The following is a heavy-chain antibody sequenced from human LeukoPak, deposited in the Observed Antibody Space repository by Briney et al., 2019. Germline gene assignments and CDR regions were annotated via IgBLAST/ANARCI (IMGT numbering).Heavy chain of an antibody. CDR3: VKDWGVLPDYTADGFDI. V-gene: IGHV3-30*02. D-gene: IGHD3-10*01. Sequence: PGGSLRLSCAASGFTLSRHGMHWVRQAPGKGLEWVAFIRPDGSNEYYAASVRGRFAISRDNSQNTLHLQMNSLRPEDTAVYYCVKDWGVLPDYTADGFDIWGPGTMVTVSS. J-gene: IGHJ3*02. CDR1: GFTLSRHG. CDR2: IRPDGSNE.